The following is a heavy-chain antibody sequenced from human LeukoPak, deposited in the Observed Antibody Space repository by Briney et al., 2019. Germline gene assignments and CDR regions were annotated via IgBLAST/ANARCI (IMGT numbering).Heavy chain of an antibody. D-gene: IGHD3-3*01. CDR1: SDFFSSVTDC. V-gene: IGHV4-39*07. CDR2: GDYSGGT. J-gene: IGHJ6*03. CDR3: ARGTIFGVVDYMDL. Sequence: PSETLSLTCTVSSDFFSSVTDCWAWIRQPPGKGLEWIASGDYSGGTYYNPSLESRVAISADMSKNQISLKLSSVTAADTAVYYCARGTIFGVVDYMDLWGKGTTVTVSS.